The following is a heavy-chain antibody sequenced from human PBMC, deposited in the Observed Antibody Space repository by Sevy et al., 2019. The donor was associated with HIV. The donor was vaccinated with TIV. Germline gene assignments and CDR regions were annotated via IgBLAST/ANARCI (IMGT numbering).Heavy chain of an antibody. Sequence: SETLSLTCTVSGGSITSLYWNWIRQPPGKGLEWIANIYYNGHVNYNPSLKSRVTLSLDTSKNQFSLRLSSVAAADTAMYYCAGENAWGRGYSWGQGTLVTVSS. V-gene: IGHV4-59*08. CDR3: AGENAWGRGYS. CDR2: IYYNGHV. CDR1: GGSITSLY. J-gene: IGHJ4*02. D-gene: IGHD1-26*01.